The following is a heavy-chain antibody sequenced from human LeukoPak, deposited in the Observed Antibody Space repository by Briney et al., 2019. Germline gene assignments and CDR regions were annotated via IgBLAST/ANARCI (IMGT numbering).Heavy chain of an antibody. J-gene: IGHJ3*02. CDR1: GGTFSSYA. Sequence: GASVKVSCKASGGTFSSYAISWVRQAPGQGLEWMGRIIPILGIANYAQKFQGRVTITADKSTSTAYMELSSLRSEDTAVYYCASRDLSYGDLGGDAFDIWGQGTMVTVSS. CDR2: IIPILGIA. CDR3: ASRDLSYGDLGGDAFDI. V-gene: IGHV1-69*04. D-gene: IGHD4-17*01.